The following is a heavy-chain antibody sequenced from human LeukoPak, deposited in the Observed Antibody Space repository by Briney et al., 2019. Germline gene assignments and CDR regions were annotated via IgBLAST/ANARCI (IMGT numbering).Heavy chain of an antibody. J-gene: IGHJ5*01. CDR2: IISSNWDS. CDR3: VRDAAGGNSWFDS. V-gene: IGHV3-21*01. Sequence: GGSLRLSCSSSGFVFSTQSRKSVRQAPGKGLGWVSWIISSNWDSYYADSVRGRFTPSRDAAKKSLYLQMNRLRADDTAVYYCVRDAAGGNSWFDSWGQGTMVTVSS. CDR1: GFVFSTQS. D-gene: IGHD4-23*01.